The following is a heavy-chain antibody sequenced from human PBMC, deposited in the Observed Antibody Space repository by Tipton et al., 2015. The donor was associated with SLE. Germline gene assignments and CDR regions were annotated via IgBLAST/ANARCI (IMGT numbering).Heavy chain of an antibody. J-gene: IGHJ5*02. CDR3: ARGSATWGSHWFDP. V-gene: IGHV4-39*07. D-gene: IGHD7-27*01. CDR1: GGSISSSSYY. CDR2: IYYSGST. Sequence: TLSLTCTVSGGSISSSSYYWGWIRQPPGKGLEWIGSIYYSGSTYYNPSLKSRVTISVDTSKNQFSLKVHSVTAADTAVYYCARGSATWGSHWFDPWGQGTPVTVSS.